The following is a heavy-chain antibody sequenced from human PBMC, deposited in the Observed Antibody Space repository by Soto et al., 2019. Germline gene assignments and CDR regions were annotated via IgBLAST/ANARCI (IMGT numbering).Heavy chain of an antibody. CDR3: AKEEDYDSSGYYYVGY. Sequence: EVQLLGSGGGLVQPGGSLRLSCAASGFTFSSYAMSWVRQAPGKGLEWVSAISGSGGSTYYADSVKGRFTISRDNSKNTLYLQMNSLRAEDTAVYYCAKEEDYDSSGYYYVGYWGQGTLVTVSS. V-gene: IGHV3-23*01. CDR1: GFTFSSYA. J-gene: IGHJ4*02. D-gene: IGHD3-22*01. CDR2: ISGSGGST.